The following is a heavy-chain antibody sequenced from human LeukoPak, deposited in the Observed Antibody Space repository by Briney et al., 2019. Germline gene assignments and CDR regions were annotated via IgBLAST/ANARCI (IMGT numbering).Heavy chain of an antibody. CDR3: AREYSYAYFDY. CDR1: GGSVSSGSHY. Sequence: SETLSLTCTVSGGSVSSGSHYWSWIRQPPGRGLEWIGHVYYIGSTNYNPSLKSRVTLSVNTSKNQFSLKLSSVTAADTAVYYCAREYSYAYFDYWGQGTLVTVSS. V-gene: IGHV4-61*01. D-gene: IGHD5-18*01. J-gene: IGHJ4*02. CDR2: VYYIGST.